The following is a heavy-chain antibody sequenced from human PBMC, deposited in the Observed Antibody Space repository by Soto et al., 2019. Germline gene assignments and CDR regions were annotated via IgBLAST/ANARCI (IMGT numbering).Heavy chain of an antibody. Sequence: EVQLVESGGGLVKPGGSLRLSCAASGFTFSSYSMNWVRQAPGKGLEWVSSISSSSSYIYHADSVKGRFTISRDNAKNSLYLQMNSLRAEDTAVYYCARNGYCSSTSCPYNYYYYYYMDVWGKGTTVTVSS. CDR3: ARNGYCSSTSCPYNYYYYYYMDV. V-gene: IGHV3-21*01. D-gene: IGHD2-2*01. J-gene: IGHJ6*03. CDR1: GFTFSSYS. CDR2: ISSSSSYI.